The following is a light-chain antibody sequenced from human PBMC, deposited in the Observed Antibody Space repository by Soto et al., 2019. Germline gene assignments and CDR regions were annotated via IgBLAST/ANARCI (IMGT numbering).Light chain of an antibody. Sequence: QAVVTQPPSTSGTPGQRVTISCSGSSSNIGSNYVYWYQQLPATAPKLLIYKNTQRPSGVPDRFSGSKSGTSASLAISGLRSEDEADYYCAAWDDSLSGHVVFGGGTKVTVL. CDR2: KNT. CDR3: AAWDDSLSGHVV. J-gene: IGLJ2*01. V-gene: IGLV1-47*01. CDR1: SSNIGSNY.